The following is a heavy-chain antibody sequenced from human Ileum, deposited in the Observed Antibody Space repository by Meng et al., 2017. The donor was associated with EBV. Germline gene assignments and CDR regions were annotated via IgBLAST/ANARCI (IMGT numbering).Heavy chain of an antibody. J-gene: IGHJ5*01. Sequence: QLQLRDSGPGLVKPSATLSLTCTVSGGSISTSSYFWGWNRQTPGKGLEWIGSIHYNGGTAYNPSLQSRVTMSVDTSKNQFSLRLTSVTAADTAVYYCAKEQDDGDRGIHRIDSWGQGTLVTVSS. CDR3: AKEQDDGDRGIHRIDS. D-gene: IGHD5-18*01. CDR1: GGSISTSSYF. CDR2: IHYNGGT. V-gene: IGHV4-39*07.